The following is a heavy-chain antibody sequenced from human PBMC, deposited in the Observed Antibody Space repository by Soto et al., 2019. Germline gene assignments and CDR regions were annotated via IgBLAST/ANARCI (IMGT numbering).Heavy chain of an antibody. Sequence: ASVKVSCKASGYTFTSHARQWVRQAPGQRLEWMGWINSANGNTKYSQKFQGRATITRDTSASTAYMELSSLRSEDTAVYFCARGSSDWLPYFDYWGQGSLVTVSS. CDR3: ARGSSDWLPYFDY. D-gene: IGHD3-9*01. V-gene: IGHV1-3*01. CDR1: GYTFTSHA. CDR2: INSANGNT. J-gene: IGHJ4*02.